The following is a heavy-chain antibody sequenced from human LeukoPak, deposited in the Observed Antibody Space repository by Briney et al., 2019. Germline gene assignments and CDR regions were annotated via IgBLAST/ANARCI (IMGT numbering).Heavy chain of an antibody. J-gene: IGHJ4*02. V-gene: IGHV3-23*01. Sequence: PGGSLILSCAASGFIFNNYAMSWVRQAPGKGPEWVSVISGSGDSTYYAGSVRGRFTLSRDNSKNTLYLQMNSLRAEDTAVYYCTKDLMTGYSSGWYLAYWGQGTLVTVSS. D-gene: IGHD6-19*01. CDR1: GFIFNNYA. CDR2: ISGSGDST. CDR3: TKDLMTGYSSGWYLAY.